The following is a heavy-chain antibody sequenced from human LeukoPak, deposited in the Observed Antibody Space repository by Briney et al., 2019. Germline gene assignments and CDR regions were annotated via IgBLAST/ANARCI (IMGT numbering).Heavy chain of an antibody. V-gene: IGHV1-3*01. CDR2: INAGNGNT. CDR3: ARDGTGVVVPAAIGPFAFDI. CDR1: GYTFTSYA. Sequence: GASVKVSCKASGYTFTSYAMHWVRQAPGQRLEWMGWINAGNGNTKYSQKFQGRVTMTRDTSTSTVYMELSSLRSEDTAVYYCARDGTGVVVPAAIGPFAFDIWGQGTMVTVSS. D-gene: IGHD2-2*01. J-gene: IGHJ3*02.